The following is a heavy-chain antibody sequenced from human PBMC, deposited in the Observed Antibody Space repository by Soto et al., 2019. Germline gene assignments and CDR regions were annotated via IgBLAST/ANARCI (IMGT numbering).Heavy chain of an antibody. CDR1: GDSVSSNSAA. V-gene: IGHV6-1*01. CDR3: AREIVGGSSWPNINWIDQ. Sequence: QTLSLTCAISGDSVSSNSAAWNWIRQSPSRGLEWLGRTYYRSKWYNDYAVSVKSRITINPDTSKNQFSLQLNSVTPEDTAVYYCAREIVGGSSWPNINWIDQRGQGKLVTGAS. J-gene: IGHJ5*02. D-gene: IGHD6-13*01. CDR2: TYYRSKWYN.